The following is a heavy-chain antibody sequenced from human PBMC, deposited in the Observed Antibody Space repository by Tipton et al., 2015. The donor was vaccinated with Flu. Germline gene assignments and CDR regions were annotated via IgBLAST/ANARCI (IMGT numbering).Heavy chain of an antibody. V-gene: IGHV4-38-2*02. D-gene: IGHD3-22*01. CDR2: IYHSGST. CDR1: GYSISSGYY. J-gene: IGHJ3*02. CDR3: ERALSGYYFYAFDI. Sequence: TLSLTCTVSGYSISSGYYWGWIRQPPGKGLEWIGSIYHSGSTYYNPSLKSRVTISVDTSKNQFSLKLSSVTAADTAVYYCERALSGYYFYAFDIWGQGTMVTVSS.